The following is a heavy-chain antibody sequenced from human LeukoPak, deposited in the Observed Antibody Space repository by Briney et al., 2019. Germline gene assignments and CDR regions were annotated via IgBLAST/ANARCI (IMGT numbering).Heavy chain of an antibody. CDR1: GGSISSYY. V-gene: IGHV4-4*07. CDR3: ARDLVAGPYYYYGMDV. CDR2: IYTSGST. Sequence: PSETLSLTCTVSGGSISSYYWSWIRQPAGKGLEWIGRIYTSGSTNYNPSLKSRVTMSVDTSKNQFSLKLSSVTAADTAVCYCARDLVAGPYYYYGMDVWGQGTTVTVSS. D-gene: IGHD6-19*01. J-gene: IGHJ6*02.